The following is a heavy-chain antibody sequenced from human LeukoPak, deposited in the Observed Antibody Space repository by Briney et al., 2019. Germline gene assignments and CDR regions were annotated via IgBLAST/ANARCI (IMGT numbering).Heavy chain of an antibody. CDR1: GGSVSSYY. V-gene: IGHV4-59*08. CDR3: ARLGSGWPFDY. D-gene: IGHD6-25*01. Sequence: PSETLSLTCTVSGGSVSSYYWSWIRQPPGKGLEWIGYIYYSGSTNYNPSLKSRVTISVDTSKNQFSLKLTSVTAADTAVYYCARLGSGWPFDYWGQGTLVTVSS. J-gene: IGHJ4*02. CDR2: IYYSGST.